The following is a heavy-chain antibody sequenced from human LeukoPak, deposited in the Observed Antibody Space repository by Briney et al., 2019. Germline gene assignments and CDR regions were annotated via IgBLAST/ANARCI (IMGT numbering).Heavy chain of an antibody. V-gene: IGHV1-69*05. Sequence: SVKVSCKASGGTFSSYAISWVRQAPGQGLEWMGGIIPIFGTANYAQKFQGRVTITTDESTSTAYMELSSLRSEDTAVYYCARDRNDSPHAFDIWGQGTMVTVSS. J-gene: IGHJ3*02. CDR3: ARDRNDSPHAFDI. CDR1: GGTFSSYA. D-gene: IGHD1-14*01. CDR2: IIPIFGTA.